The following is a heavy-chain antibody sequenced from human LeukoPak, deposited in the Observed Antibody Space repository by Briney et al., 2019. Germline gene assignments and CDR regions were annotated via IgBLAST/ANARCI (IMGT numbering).Heavy chain of an antibody. CDR3: ASFGAFDI. D-gene: IGHD3-10*01. CDR2: ISAGGSST. CDR1: GFTFSNHV. J-gene: IGHJ3*02. Sequence: GGSLRLSCAASGFTFSNHVMSWVRQAPGKGLEWVSAISAGGSSTYYADSVKGRFTSSRDNTQNTLYLQMNSLRAEDTAVYYCASFGAFDIWGQGTMVTVSS. V-gene: IGHV3-23*01.